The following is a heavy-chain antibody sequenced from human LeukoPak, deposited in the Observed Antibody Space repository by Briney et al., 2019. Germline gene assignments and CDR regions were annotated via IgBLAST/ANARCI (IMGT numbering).Heavy chain of an antibody. CDR2: ISFDGSYE. Sequence: GGSLRLSCAASGFTFNTYAMHWLRQAPGKGIEWVSLISFDGSYENYADSVRGRFTISKDFSQSTLYLQMNSLRADDTAVYYCAREWSYSTSAPAYRGQGALVTVSS. CDR1: GFTFNTYA. CDR3: AREWSYSTSAPAY. J-gene: IGHJ4*02. V-gene: IGHV3-30*01. D-gene: IGHD5-18*01.